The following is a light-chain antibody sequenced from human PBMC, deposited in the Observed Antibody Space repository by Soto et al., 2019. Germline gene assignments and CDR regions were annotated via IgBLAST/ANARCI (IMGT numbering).Light chain of an antibody. CDR3: HQYDTIVQT. Sequence: GDRVTITCRASQSIGRWLAWYQQKPGKAPRLLIYKASTLEIGVPSRFSGSGSGTDFTLTISRLEPEDFAVYYCHQYDTIVQTFGQGTKVDIK. CDR1: QSIGRW. J-gene: IGKJ1*01. CDR2: KAS. V-gene: IGKV1-5*03.